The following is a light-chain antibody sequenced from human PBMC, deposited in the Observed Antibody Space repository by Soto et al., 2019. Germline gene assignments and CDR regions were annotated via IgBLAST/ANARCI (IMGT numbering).Light chain of an antibody. CDR3: QQYGTSPHT. Sequence: EIVLTQSPRTLSLSPGESATLSCGASQRVSSSQVAWYQQKPGQAPRLLIYGASSRATGIPDRFSGSESGTDFTLTISRLEPEDFAVYSCQQYGTSPHTFGQGTKLEIK. CDR1: QRVSSSQ. CDR2: GAS. V-gene: IGKV3-20*01. J-gene: IGKJ2*01.